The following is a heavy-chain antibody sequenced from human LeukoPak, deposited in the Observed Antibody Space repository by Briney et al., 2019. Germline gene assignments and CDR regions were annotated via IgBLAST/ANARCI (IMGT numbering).Heavy chain of an antibody. V-gene: IGHV4-30-4*08. CDR3: ARDEAAGLYFDY. CDR1: GGSISSGNYY. Sequence: SETLSLTCTVSGGSISSGNYYWSWIRQPPGKGLEWIGYIYYSASTYYNPSLKSRVAISVDTSKNQFSLKLSSVTAADTAVYYCARDEAAGLYFDYWGQGILVTISS. D-gene: IGHD6-13*01. CDR2: IYYSAST. J-gene: IGHJ4*02.